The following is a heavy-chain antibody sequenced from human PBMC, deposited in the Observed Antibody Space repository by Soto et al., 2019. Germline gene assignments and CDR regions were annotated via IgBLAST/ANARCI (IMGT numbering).Heavy chain of an antibody. V-gene: IGHV1-2*02. Sequence: ASVKVSCNASGSTFSGYNMHWVRQAPGQGLEWMGWINPNSGGTNYAQTFQGRVTMTRDTAISTAYMELRRLRSDDTAVYYCARCDSVDIAIGFNYWAEANLDTV. J-gene: IGHJ4*02. CDR3: ARCDSVDIAIGFNY. D-gene: IGHD5-18*01. CDR1: GSTFSGYN. CDR2: INPNSGGT.